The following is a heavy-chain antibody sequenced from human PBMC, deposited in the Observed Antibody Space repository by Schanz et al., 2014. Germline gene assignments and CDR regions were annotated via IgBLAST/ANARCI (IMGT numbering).Heavy chain of an antibody. J-gene: IGHJ2*01. D-gene: IGHD1-1*01. CDR3: ARDTTWRLDL. CDR1: GGSIRSGTYY. V-gene: IGHV4-61*02. Sequence: QVQLQESGPGLVKPSQTLSLTCTVSGGSIRSGTYYWSWIRQPAGKALEWVGRVFPNGITNYNPSRKSRFPISLYPSKNQFSLTLTSLTAADTAVYYCARDTTWRLDLWGRGTLVTVSS. CDR2: VFPNGIT.